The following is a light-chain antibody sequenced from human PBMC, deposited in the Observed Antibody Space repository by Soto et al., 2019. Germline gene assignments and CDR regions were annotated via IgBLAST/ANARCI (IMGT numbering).Light chain of an antibody. J-gene: IGKJ3*01. V-gene: IGKV1-39*01. CDR3: QESYSTPL. Sequence: DSQMTQSPSSLSASVGDRVTITCRASQSISTYLNWYQQKPGKAPKLLIYSASSLQSGVPSRFSGRGSGTDFTLTISSLQPEDFATYYCQESYSTPLFGPGTTVDIK. CDR2: SAS. CDR1: QSISTY.